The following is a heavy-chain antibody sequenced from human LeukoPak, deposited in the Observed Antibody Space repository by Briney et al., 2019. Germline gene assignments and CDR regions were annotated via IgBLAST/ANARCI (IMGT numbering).Heavy chain of an antibody. D-gene: IGHD2-15*01. Sequence: ASVKVSCKASGYTFTSYDINLVRQATGQGLEWMGWMNPNSGDTGYAQKFQGRVTMTRNTSISTAYMELSSLRSEDTAVYYCARGRGGPKEVVVAAIDYWGQGTLVTVSS. J-gene: IGHJ4*02. CDR2: MNPNSGDT. CDR3: ARGRGGPKEVVVAAIDY. V-gene: IGHV1-8*01. CDR1: GYTFTSYD.